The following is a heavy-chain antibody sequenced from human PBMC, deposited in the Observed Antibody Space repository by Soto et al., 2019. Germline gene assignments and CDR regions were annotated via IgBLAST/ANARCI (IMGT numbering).Heavy chain of an antibody. CDR3: TRDPRITDF. D-gene: IGHD3-16*01. CDR1: GFTFSSYG. Sequence: GGSLRLSCAASGFTFSSYGMTWIRQAPGKGLELLSYINPGGDVIKYVDSVKGRFTISRDNAKNSLYLHMNSLRGEDTAVYYCTRDPRITDFWGQGTLVTVSS. CDR2: INPGGDVI. V-gene: IGHV3-48*04. J-gene: IGHJ4*02.